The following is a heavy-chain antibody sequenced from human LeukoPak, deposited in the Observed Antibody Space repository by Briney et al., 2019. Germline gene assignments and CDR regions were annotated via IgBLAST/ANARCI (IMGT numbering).Heavy chain of an antibody. Sequence: PGGSLRLSCAASGFTFASYGMSWVRQAPGKGLEWVSGITGSGSSTFYADSVKGRCTISRHNSKNTLYLQVNNLRGEDTAVYYCAKLGGYSYGHEEYWGQGTLVTVSS. V-gene: IGHV3-23*01. CDR1: GFTFASYG. CDR2: ITGSGSST. J-gene: IGHJ4*02. D-gene: IGHD5-18*01. CDR3: AKLGGYSYGHEEY.